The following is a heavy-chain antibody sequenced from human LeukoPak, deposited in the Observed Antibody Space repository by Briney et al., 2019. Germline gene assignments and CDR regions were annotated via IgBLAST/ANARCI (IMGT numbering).Heavy chain of an antibody. V-gene: IGHV3-21*01. D-gene: IGHD3-3*01. J-gene: IGHJ4*02. CDR3: AKPSGITIFGVVIY. CDR1: GLGFSKYS. CDR2: ISSSSTYI. Sequence: GGSLRLSCAASGLGFSKYSMNWVRQAPGKGLEWVSSISSSSTYIYYADSLKGRFTISRDNAKNSLYLQMDSLRAEDTAVYYCAKPSGITIFGVVIYWGQGTLVTVSS.